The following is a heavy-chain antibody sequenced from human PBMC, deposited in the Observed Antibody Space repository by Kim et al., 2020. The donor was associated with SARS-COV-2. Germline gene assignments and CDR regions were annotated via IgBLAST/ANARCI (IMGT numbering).Heavy chain of an antibody. CDR3: ARDQAHYYGSGSYYKLIDY. Sequence: ASVKVSCKASGYTFTSYGISWVRQAPGQGLEWMGWISAYNGNTNYAQKLQGRVTMTTDTSTSTAYMELRSLRSDDTAVYYCARDQAHYYGSGSYYKLIDYWGQGTLVTVSS. D-gene: IGHD3-10*01. CDR2: ISAYNGNT. CDR1: GYTFTSYG. V-gene: IGHV1-18*01. J-gene: IGHJ4*02.